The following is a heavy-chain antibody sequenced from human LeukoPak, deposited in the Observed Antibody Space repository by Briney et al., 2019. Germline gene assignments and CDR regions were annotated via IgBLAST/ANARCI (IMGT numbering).Heavy chain of an antibody. CDR2: VYYTGST. CDR1: VDLICRFY. Sequence: SETLSLPCTLSVDLICRFYWSWSRQPPGEGLEWIGYVYYTGSTNYNPSLKRRVTISVDTSKNHFSLNLRSVTAADTAIYFCARHRYGDVYLFDLGGQGTLVIVSS. CDR3: ARHRYGDVYLFDL. J-gene: IGHJ4*02. V-gene: IGHV4-59*08. D-gene: IGHD3-16*01.